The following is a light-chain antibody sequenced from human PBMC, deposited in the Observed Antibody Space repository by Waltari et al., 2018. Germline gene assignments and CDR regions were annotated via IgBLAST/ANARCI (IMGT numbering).Light chain of an antibody. J-gene: IGKJ4*01. Sequence: DIVMTQSPLSLPVTPGEPASISCRSSQSLLHSNGYNYLDWYLQKPGQSPQLLMYLGSKRASGVPDRLSGSGSGTDFTLTISRVEAEDVGVYYCMQALQTPLTFGGGTKVEI. CDR2: LGS. CDR1: QSLLHSNGYNY. CDR3: MQALQTPLT. V-gene: IGKV2-28*01.